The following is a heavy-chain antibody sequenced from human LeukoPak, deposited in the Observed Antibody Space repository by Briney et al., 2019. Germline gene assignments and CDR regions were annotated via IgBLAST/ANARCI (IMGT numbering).Heavy chain of an antibody. D-gene: IGHD2/OR15-2a*01. CDR3: ARDVGRVLYYFDY. V-gene: IGHV3-9*01. CDR2: ISWNSGSI. J-gene: IGHJ4*02. Sequence: GGSLRLSCAASGFTFDDYAMHWVRQAPGKGLEWVSGISWNSGSIGYADSVKGRFTISRDNAKNSLYLQMNSLRAEDTALYYCARDVGRVLYYFDYWGQGTLVTVSS. CDR1: GFTFDDYA.